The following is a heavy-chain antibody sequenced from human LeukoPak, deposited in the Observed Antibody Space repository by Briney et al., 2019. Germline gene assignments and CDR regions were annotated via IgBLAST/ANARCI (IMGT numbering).Heavy chain of an antibody. CDR1: GGSISSSSYH. CDR2: IYYSGST. CDR3: ARLGPYFDY. J-gene: IGHJ4*02. Sequence: PSETLSLTCTVSGGSISSSSYHWGWIRQPPGKGLEWIGSIYYSGSTYYNPSLKSRVTISVDTSKNQFSLKLSPVTAADTAVYYCARLGPYFDYWGQGTLVTVSS. V-gene: IGHV4-39*01.